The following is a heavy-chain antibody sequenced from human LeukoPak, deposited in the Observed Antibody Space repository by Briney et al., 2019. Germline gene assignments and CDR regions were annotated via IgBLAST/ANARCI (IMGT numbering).Heavy chain of an antibody. V-gene: IGHV3-43*02. Sequence: GGSLRLSCAASGFTFDEYAMHWVRQAPGKGPEWVSLISGDGGSTYYADSVKGRFTISRDNSKNSLYLQMNSLRTEDTALYYCAKDLGYYDSSGSFDYWGQGTLVTVSS. J-gene: IGHJ4*02. CDR2: ISGDGGST. CDR3: AKDLGYYDSSGSFDY. CDR1: GFTFDEYA. D-gene: IGHD3-22*01.